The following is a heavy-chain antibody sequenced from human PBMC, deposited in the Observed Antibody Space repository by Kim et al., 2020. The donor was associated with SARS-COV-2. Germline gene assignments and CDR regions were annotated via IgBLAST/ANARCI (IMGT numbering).Heavy chain of an antibody. CDR3: AKVGGGYCSGGSCSHIDY. J-gene: IGHJ4*02. V-gene: IGHV3-23*03. CDR2: IYSGGSST. Sequence: GGSLRLSCAASGFTFSSYAMSWVRQAPGKGLEWVSVIYSGGSSTYYADSVKGRFTISRDNSKNTLYLQMNSLRAEDTAVYYCAKVGGGYCSGGSCSHIDYWGQGTLVTVSS. CDR1: GFTFSSYA. D-gene: IGHD2-15*01.